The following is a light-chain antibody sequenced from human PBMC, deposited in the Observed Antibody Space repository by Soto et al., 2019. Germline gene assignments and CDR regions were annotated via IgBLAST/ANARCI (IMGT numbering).Light chain of an antibody. CDR3: QQYGSSPKT. Sequence: EIMLTHSPATLSLSPGERATLSRRASQSVSSYLAWYQQKPGQAPRLLIYGASTRATGIPARFSGSGSGTEFTLTISSLQSEDFAVYYCQQYGSSPKTFGQGTKVDI. CDR2: GAS. J-gene: IGKJ1*01. CDR1: QSVSSY. V-gene: IGKV3-15*01.